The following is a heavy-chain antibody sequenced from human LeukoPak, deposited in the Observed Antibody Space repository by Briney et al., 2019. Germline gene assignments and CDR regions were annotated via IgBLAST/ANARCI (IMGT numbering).Heavy chain of an antibody. V-gene: IGHV1-18*01. CDR3: ARDLGYSYGYNANYFDY. D-gene: IGHD5-18*01. CDR1: GYTFTSYG. Sequence: ASVKVSCKASGYTFTSYGISWVQQAPGQGLEWMGWISAYNGNTNYAQKLQGRVTMTTDTSTSTAYMELRSLRSDDTAVYYCARDLGYSYGYNANYFDYWGQGTLVTVSS. J-gene: IGHJ4*02. CDR2: ISAYNGNT.